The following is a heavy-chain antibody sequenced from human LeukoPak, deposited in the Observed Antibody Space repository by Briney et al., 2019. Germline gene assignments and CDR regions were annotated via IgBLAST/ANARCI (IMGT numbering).Heavy chain of an antibody. Sequence: ASVKVSCKASGYTFTSYDINWVRQATGQGLEWMGWMNPNSGNTGYAQKFQGRVTMTRNTSISTAYMELSSLRSEDTAVYYCARGRTTVLRPGFDYWGQGTLVTVSS. D-gene: IGHD4-17*01. CDR1: GYTFTSYD. CDR3: ARGRTTVLRPGFDY. V-gene: IGHV1-8*01. J-gene: IGHJ4*02. CDR2: MNPNSGNT.